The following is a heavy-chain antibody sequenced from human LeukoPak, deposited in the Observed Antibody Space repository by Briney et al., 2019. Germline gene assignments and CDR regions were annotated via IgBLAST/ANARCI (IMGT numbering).Heavy chain of an antibody. Sequence: GASVKVSCKASGCTFTSYDINWVRQATGQGLEWMGWMNPNSGNTGYAQKFQGRVTMTRNTSISTAYMELSSLRSEDTAVYYCARGQGVRDFWSGYYYYYMDVWGKGTTVTVSS. CDR2: MNPNSGNT. CDR1: GCTFTSYD. D-gene: IGHD3-3*01. V-gene: IGHV1-8*01. J-gene: IGHJ6*03. CDR3: ARGQGVRDFWSGYYYYYMDV.